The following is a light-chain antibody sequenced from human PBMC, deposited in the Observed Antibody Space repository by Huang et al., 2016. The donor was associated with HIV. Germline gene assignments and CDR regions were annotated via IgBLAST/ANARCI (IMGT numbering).Light chain of an antibody. J-gene: IGKJ3*01. Sequence: EVLLTQSPATLSVSPGERATLSCRASQSVSTNLDWYQQKPGQAHRRLIYGASTRATGVPARFSGSGSGTEFTLTISSLQSEDSAVYYCQQYNSWPPLFTFGPGTKVDIK. CDR3: QQYNSWPPLFT. V-gene: IGKV3-15*01. CDR2: GAS. CDR1: QSVSTN.